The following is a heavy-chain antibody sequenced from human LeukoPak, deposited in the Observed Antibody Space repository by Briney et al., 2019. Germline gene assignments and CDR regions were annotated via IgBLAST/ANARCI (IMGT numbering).Heavy chain of an antibody. CDR2: IYYSGNT. V-gene: IGHV4-59*01. Sequence: SETLSLTCAVYGGSFSGYYWSWIRQPPGKGLEWIGYIYYSGNTNYNPSLKSRVTISIDTSKSHFSLNLNSVTAADTAVYYCARGSGWPDYYYYMDVWGKGTTVTISS. CDR3: ARGSGWPDYYYYMDV. CDR1: GGSFSGYY. D-gene: IGHD6-19*01. J-gene: IGHJ6*03.